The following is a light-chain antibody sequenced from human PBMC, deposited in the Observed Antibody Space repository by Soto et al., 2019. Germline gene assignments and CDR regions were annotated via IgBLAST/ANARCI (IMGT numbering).Light chain of an antibody. V-gene: IGLV1-44*01. Sequence: QSVITQPPSASEAPGQNVTISCSGTTANIGVNIINWYQRLPGSAPILLVYTSDQRPSGVPDRFSGSKSGTSASLAIGCLQSDDESDYYWVAWDDSRNGWVFGGGTKVTVL. CDR3: VAWDDSRNGWV. J-gene: IGLJ3*02. CDR1: TANIGVNI. CDR2: TSD.